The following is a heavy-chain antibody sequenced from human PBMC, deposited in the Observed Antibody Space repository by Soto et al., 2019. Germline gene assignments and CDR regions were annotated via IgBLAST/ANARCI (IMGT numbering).Heavy chain of an antibody. CDR3: ARDNRGHYDILTGYPFNY. Sequence: SVKVSCKASGGTFSSYAISWVRQAPGQGLEWMGGIIPIFGTANYAQKFQGRVTITADKSTSTAYMELSSLRSEDTAVYYCARDNRGHYDILTGYPFNYWGQGTLVTVS. V-gene: IGHV1-69*06. CDR1: GGTFSSYA. D-gene: IGHD3-9*01. J-gene: IGHJ4*02. CDR2: IIPIFGTA.